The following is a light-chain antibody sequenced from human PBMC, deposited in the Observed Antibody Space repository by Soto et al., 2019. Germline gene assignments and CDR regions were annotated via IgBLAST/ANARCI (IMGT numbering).Light chain of an antibody. Sequence: QSALTQPASVSGSPGQSITISCTGTSSHVGGYNYVSWYQQHPGKAPKLMIYEVSNRPSGVSNRFSGSKSGNTASLTISGLQAEDEADYYCSSFTSINTWVFGGGTKLTVL. CDR2: EVS. CDR1: SSHVGGYNY. CDR3: SSFTSINTWV. J-gene: IGLJ3*02. V-gene: IGLV2-14*01.